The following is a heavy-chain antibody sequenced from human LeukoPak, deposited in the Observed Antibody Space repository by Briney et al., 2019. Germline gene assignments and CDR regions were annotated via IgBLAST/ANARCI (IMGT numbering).Heavy chain of an antibody. Sequence: SETLSLTCTVSGGSISSSSYYCGWIRQPPGKGLEWIGSIYYSGSTYYNPSLKSRVTISVDTSKNQFSLKLSSVTAADTAVYYCARPLRGVTGKIDYWGQGTLVTVSS. CDR3: ARPLRGVTGKIDY. D-gene: IGHD2-21*02. J-gene: IGHJ4*02. CDR2: IYYSGST. V-gene: IGHV4-39*01. CDR1: GGSISSSSYY.